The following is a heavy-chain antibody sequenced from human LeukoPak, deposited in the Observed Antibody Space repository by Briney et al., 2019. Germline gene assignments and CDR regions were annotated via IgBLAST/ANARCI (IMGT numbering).Heavy chain of an antibody. V-gene: IGHV4-39*01. CDR2: AFYRGTA. Sequence: SSETLSLTCTVSGGSISSSSYYWDWIRQPPGKGLEWIGSAFYRGTAYYNPSLKSRVTISVDTSKNQFSLKMSSVTAADTAVYYCARRSYSSGWYMGLDYWGQGTLVTVSS. D-gene: IGHD6-19*01. CDR1: GGSISSSSYY. J-gene: IGHJ4*02. CDR3: ARRSYSSGWYMGLDY.